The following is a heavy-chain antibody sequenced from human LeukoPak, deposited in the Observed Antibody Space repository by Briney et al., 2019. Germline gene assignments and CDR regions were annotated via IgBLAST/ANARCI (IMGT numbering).Heavy chain of an antibody. CDR3: ARDPGVLKPYAFDI. J-gene: IGHJ3*02. CDR2: IYYSGST. V-gene: IGHV4-30-4*01. CDR1: GGSISSGDYY. Sequence: PSETLSLTCTVSGGSISSGDYYWSWIRQPPGTGLEWIGYIYYSGSTYYNPSLKSRVTISVDTSKNQFSLKLSSVTAADTAVYYCARDPGVLKPYAFDIWGQGTMVTVSS. D-gene: IGHD3-3*01.